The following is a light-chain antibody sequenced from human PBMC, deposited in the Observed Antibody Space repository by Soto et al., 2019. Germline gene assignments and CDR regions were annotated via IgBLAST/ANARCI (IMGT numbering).Light chain of an antibody. J-gene: IGKJ1*01. CDR3: QQYNGYSTWT. CDR2: DAS. CDR1: QSISRW. Sequence: DIKMYQSPSSLSATVGDRVTITCRASQSISRWLAWYQQKPGKAPKVLIWDASSLQRGVPSRFSGSGSGTEFTLTISSLQPDDFATYYCQQYNGYSTWTFGQGTKVDIK. V-gene: IGKV1-5*01.